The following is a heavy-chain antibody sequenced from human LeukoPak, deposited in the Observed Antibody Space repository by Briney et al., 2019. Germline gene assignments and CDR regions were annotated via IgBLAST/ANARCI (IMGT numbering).Heavy chain of an antibody. D-gene: IGHD3-10*01. CDR1: GFTFSSYA. V-gene: IGHV3-30-3*01. J-gene: IGHJ4*02. Sequence: PGRSLRLSCAASGFTFSSYAMHWVRQAPGKGLEWVAVISYDGSNKYYADSVKGRFTISRDNSKNTLYLQMNSLRAEDTAVYYCARASKAPDYYGSEYFDYWGQGTLVTVSS. CDR2: ISYDGSNK. CDR3: ARASKAPDYYGSEYFDY.